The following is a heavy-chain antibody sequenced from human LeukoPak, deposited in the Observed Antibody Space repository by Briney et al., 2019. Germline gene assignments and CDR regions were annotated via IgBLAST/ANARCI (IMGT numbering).Heavy chain of an antibody. J-gene: IGHJ5*02. CDR2: IYYSGST. CDR1: GGSISSSSYY. Sequence: PSETLSLTCTVPGGSISSSSYYWGWIRQPPGKGLEWIGSIYYSGSTYYNPSLKSRVTISVDTSKNQFSLKLSSVTAADTAVYYCARVTGSSRNWFDPWGQGTLVTVSS. CDR3: ARVTGSSRNWFDP. V-gene: IGHV4-39*01. D-gene: IGHD6-13*01.